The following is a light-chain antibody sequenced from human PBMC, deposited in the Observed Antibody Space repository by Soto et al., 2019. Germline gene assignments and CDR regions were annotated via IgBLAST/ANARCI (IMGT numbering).Light chain of an antibody. CDR1: QSISSW. CDR2: KAS. Sequence: DIQMTQSPSILSASVGDRGTITCRASQSISSWLAWYQQKPGKAPNLLIHKASHLESGVPSRFSGSGSGTEFTLTISSLQPGDYATYYCQHYNSYPWTFGQGTKVDI. CDR3: QHYNSYPWT. J-gene: IGKJ1*01. V-gene: IGKV1-5*03.